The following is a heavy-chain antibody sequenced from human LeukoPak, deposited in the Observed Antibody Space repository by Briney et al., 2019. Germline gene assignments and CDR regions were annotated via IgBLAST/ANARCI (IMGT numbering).Heavy chain of an antibody. CDR1: GGSFSGYY. D-gene: IGHD4-23*01. V-gene: IGHV4-34*01. CDR3: ASARWSRGSWLDP. J-gene: IGHJ5*02. CDR2: INHSGST. Sequence: SETLCLTRADYGGSFSGYYWSWIRQPPGKGLEWIGEINHSGSTNYNPSLKSRVTIPVDTSKNQFSLKLSSVTAADAAVYYCASARWSRGSWLDPWGQGTLVTVSS.